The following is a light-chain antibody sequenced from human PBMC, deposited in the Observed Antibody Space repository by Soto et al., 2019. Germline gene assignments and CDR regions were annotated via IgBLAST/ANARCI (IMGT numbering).Light chain of an antibody. CDR3: SSYAGSSNV. CDR2: EVN. J-gene: IGLJ1*01. V-gene: IGLV2-8*01. Sequence: QSVLTQPPSASGTPGQSVAISCTGTRSDVGGYNYVSWYQQPPGKAPQLMIYEVNKRPSGVPDRFSGSKSGNTASLTVSGLQAEDEADYYCSSYAGSSNVFGTGTKLTVL. CDR1: RSDVGGYNY.